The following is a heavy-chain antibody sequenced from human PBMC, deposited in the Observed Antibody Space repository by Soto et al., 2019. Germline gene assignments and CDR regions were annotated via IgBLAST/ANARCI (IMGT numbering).Heavy chain of an antibody. J-gene: IGHJ6*02. CDR1: GGSFSGYF. CDR2: INHSGST. D-gene: IGHD4-4*01. V-gene: IGHV4-34*01. Sequence: DTLSLTCAVYGGSFSGYFWSWIRQPPGKGLEWIGEINHSGSTNYNPSLKSRVTISVDTSKNQFSLKLSSVTAADTAVYYCARGPHSSGYYYYGMDVWGQGTTVTVSS. CDR3: ARGPHSSGYYYYGMDV.